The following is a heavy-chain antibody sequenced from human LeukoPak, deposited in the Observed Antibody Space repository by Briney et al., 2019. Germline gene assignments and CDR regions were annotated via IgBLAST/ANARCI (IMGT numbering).Heavy chain of an antibody. CDR3: ARTPIIAFGGDPRRAFDI. V-gene: IGHV4-59*01. CDR1: GGSISSYY. CDR2: IYYSGST. Sequence: RSETLSITCTVSGGSISSYYWSWIRQPPGKGLEWIGYIYYSGSTNYNPSLKSRVTISVDTSKNQFSLKLSSVTASDPAVYYCARTPIIAFGGDPRRAFDIWGQRTMVTVFS. D-gene: IGHD3-16*01. J-gene: IGHJ3*02.